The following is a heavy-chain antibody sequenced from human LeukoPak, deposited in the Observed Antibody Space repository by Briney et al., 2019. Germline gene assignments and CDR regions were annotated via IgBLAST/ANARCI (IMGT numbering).Heavy chain of an antibody. CDR1: GFTFSSYA. CDR3: AKGSSYGDSFDY. Sequence: GGSLRLSCAASGFTFSSYAMHWVRQAPGKGLEWVAVISYDGSNKYYADSVKGRFTISRDNSKNTLYLQMNSLRAEDTAVYYCAKGSSYGDSFDYWGQGTLVTVSS. J-gene: IGHJ4*02. V-gene: IGHV3-30-3*01. D-gene: IGHD6-13*01. CDR2: ISYDGSNK.